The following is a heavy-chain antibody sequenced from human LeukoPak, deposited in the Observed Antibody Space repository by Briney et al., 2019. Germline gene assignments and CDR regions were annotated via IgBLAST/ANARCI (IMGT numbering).Heavy chain of an antibody. CDR1: GFTVSSNY. V-gene: IGHV3-30*18. CDR3: AKDYYGSGIHFLDY. Sequence: PGGSLRLSCAASGFTVSSNYMSWVRQAPGKGLEWVAFISYDGINKYYTDSVKGRFTISRDNSKNTLYLQMNSLRAEDTAVYYSAKDYYGSGIHFLDYWGQGTLVPVSS. J-gene: IGHJ4*02. CDR2: ISYDGINK. D-gene: IGHD3-10*01.